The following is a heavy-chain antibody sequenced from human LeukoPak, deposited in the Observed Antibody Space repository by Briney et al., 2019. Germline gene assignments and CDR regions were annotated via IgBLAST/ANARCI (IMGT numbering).Heavy chain of an antibody. CDR2: IYHSGST. CDR3: AREGGLYYYYYMDV. Sequence: SETLSLTCTVSGYSISSGYYWGWIRQPPGKGLEWIGSIYHSGSTYYNPSLKSRVTISVDTSKNQFSLKLSSVTAADTAVYYRAREGGLYYYYYMDVWGKGTTVTVSS. J-gene: IGHJ6*03. V-gene: IGHV4-38-2*02. CDR1: GYSISSGYY. D-gene: IGHD1-26*01.